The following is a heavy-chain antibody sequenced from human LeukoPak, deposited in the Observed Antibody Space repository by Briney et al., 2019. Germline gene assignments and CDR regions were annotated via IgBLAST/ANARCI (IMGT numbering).Heavy chain of an antibody. D-gene: IGHD3-22*01. Sequence: GGSLRLSCAASGFTFSSYWMSWVRQAPGKGLEWVANIKQDGSEKYYVDSVKGRFTISRDNAKNSLYLQMNSLRAEDTAVYYCARDARPRRYYDSSAKEDYFDYWGQGTLVTVSS. J-gene: IGHJ4*02. CDR1: GFTFSSYW. CDR2: IKQDGSEK. V-gene: IGHV3-7*01. CDR3: ARDARPRRYYDSSAKEDYFDY.